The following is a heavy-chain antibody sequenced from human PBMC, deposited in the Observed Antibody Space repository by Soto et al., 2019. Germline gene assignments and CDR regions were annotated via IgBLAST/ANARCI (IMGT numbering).Heavy chain of an antibody. D-gene: IGHD3-10*01. CDR1: GFNLTSYS. CDR2: ISGSSSAI. CDR3: ARVSNRGSFYYTAMDV. Sequence: EVQLVESGGGLVQPGGSLRLSCAASGFNLTSYSMNWVRQAPGKGLEWISYISGSSSAIYYADSVKGRFTISRDNAKNSLYLQINSLRDEDTAVFYCARVSNRGSFYYTAMDVWGQGTTVTVSS. J-gene: IGHJ6*02. V-gene: IGHV3-48*02.